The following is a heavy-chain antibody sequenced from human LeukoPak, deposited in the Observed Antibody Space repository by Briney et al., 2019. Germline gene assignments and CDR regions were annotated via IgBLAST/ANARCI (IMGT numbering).Heavy chain of an antibody. V-gene: IGHV4-59*01. CDR2: IYSSGSA. J-gene: IGHJ4*02. CDR1: GGSISSYY. Sequence: SETLSLTCTVSGGSISSYYWSWIRQPPGKGLEWIGYIYSSGSANYNPSLKSRVTISVDTSKNEFSLKLSSVTAADTAVYYCARGGTGSYFYWGQGTLVTVSS. CDR3: ARGGTGSYFY. D-gene: IGHD2/OR15-2a*01.